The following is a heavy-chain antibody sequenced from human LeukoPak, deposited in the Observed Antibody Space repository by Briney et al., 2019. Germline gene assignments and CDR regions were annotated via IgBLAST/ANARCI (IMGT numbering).Heavy chain of an antibody. D-gene: IGHD1-26*01. CDR3: ARDSAGATFFDY. V-gene: IGHV3-11*01. J-gene: IGHJ4*02. Sequence: GGSLRLSCAASGFTFSDHYMSRIRQAPGKGLEWVSYISSSGSTIYYADSVKGRFTISRDNAKNSLYLQMNSLRAEDTAVYYCARDSAGATFFDYWGQGTLVTVSS. CDR2: ISSSGSTI. CDR1: GFTFSDHY.